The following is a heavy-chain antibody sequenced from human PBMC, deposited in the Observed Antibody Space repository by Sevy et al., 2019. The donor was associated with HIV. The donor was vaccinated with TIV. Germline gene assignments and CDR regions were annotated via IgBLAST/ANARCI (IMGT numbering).Heavy chain of an antibody. CDR2: IIPIFGTA. CDR1: GGTFSSYA. V-gene: IGHV1-69*13. D-gene: IGHD3-9*01. Sequence: VKVSCKASGGTFSSYAISWVRQAPGQGLEWMGGIIPIFGTANYAQKFQGRVTITADESTSTAYMELSSLRSEDTAVYYCARVDGYYDLLTGSPYFDYWGQGTLVTVSS. J-gene: IGHJ4*02. CDR3: ARVDGYYDLLTGSPYFDY.